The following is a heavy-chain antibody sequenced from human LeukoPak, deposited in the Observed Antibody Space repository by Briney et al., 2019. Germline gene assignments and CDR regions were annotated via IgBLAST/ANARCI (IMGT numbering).Heavy chain of an antibody. Sequence: GGSLRLSCAASGFTFSSYAMHWVRQAPGKGLEWVAVISYDGSNKYYADSVKGRFTISRDNSKNTLYLQMNSLRAEDTAVYYCAREVELDGGTNWFDPWGQGTLVTVSS. D-gene: IGHD1-1*01. CDR1: GFTFSSYA. J-gene: IGHJ5*02. V-gene: IGHV3-30*04. CDR2: ISYDGSNK. CDR3: AREVELDGGTNWFDP.